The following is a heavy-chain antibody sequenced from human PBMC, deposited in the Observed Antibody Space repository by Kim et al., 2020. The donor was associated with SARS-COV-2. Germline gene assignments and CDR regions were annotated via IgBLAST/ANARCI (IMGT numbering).Heavy chain of an antibody. CDR3: AREVARKFRTPLLFAGSRTSKDYFYAMDV. Sequence: SQTLSLTCDISGDSVSSDSAAWNWIRQSPSRGLEWLGRTYYRSEWNHDYALSVKSRINFNSDTSKNQFSLHLRSVTPEDTGVYYCAREVARKFRTPLLFAGSRTSKDYFYAMDVWGQGTSVTVSS. CDR2: TYYRSEWNH. CDR1: GDSVSSDSAA. V-gene: IGHV6-1*01. D-gene: IGHD3-10*01. J-gene: IGHJ6*02.